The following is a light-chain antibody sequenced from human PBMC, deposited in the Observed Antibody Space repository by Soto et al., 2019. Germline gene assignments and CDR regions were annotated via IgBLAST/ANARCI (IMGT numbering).Light chain of an antibody. CDR3: QQYDNLPGT. Sequence: DIQMTQSPSSLSASVGDRVTITCQASQDISNYLNWYQRKPGKAPKLLIYDASNLETGVPSRFSGSGSGTDFTFTISSLQPEDIATYYCQQYDNLPGTFGQGTKVEIK. CDR1: QDISNY. J-gene: IGKJ1*01. V-gene: IGKV1-33*01. CDR2: DAS.